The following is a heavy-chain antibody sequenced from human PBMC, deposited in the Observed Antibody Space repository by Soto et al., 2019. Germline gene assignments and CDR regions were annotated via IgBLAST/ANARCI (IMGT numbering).Heavy chain of an antibody. V-gene: IGHV4-39*01. D-gene: IGHD2-15*01. CDR2: IYYSGST. J-gene: IGHJ6*03. CDR1: GGSISSSSYY. CDR3: VLVAAPYYYYYYMDV. Sequence: QLQLQESGPGLVKPSETLSLTCTVSGGSISSSSYYWGWIRQPPGKGLEWIGSIYYSGSTYYNPSLKSRVTISVDTSKNQFSLKLSSVTAADTAVYYCVLVAAPYYYYYYMDVWGKGTTVTVSS.